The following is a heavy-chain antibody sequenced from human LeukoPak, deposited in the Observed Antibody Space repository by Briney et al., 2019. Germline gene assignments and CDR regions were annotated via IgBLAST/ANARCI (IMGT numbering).Heavy chain of an antibody. CDR2: ISSSGSTI. CDR3: ARTRRIAAAGDYDY. D-gene: IGHD6-13*01. V-gene: IGHV3-11*01. CDR1: GFTFSDYY. J-gene: IGHJ4*02. Sequence: GGSLRLSCAASGFTFSDYYMSWIRQAPGKGLEWVSYISSSGSTIYYADSVKGRFTISRDNAKTSLYLQMNSLRAEDTAVYYCARTRRIAAAGDYDYWGQGTLVTVSS.